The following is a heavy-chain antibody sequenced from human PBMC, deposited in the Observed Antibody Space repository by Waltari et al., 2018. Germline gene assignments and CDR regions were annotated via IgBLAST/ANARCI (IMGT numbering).Heavy chain of an antibody. Sequence: QVQLVESGGGVVQPGRSLRLSCAASGFTFSSYGMHWVRQAPGKGLEWVAVISYDGSNKYYADSVKGRFTISRDNSKNTLYLQMNSLRAEDTAVYYCAKDETHQSSSGWIYWGQGTLVTVS. J-gene: IGHJ4*02. V-gene: IGHV3-30*18. CDR3: AKDETHQSSSGWIY. D-gene: IGHD6-19*01. CDR1: GFTFSSYG. CDR2: ISYDGSNK.